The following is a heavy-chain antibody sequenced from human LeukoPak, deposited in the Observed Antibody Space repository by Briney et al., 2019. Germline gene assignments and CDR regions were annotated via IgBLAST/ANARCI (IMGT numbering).Heavy chain of an antibody. J-gene: IGHJ4*02. CDR2: ISSSGSTI. V-gene: IGHV3-48*03. CDR3: AKDPLPYYYDSSYFDY. D-gene: IGHD3-22*01. CDR1: GFTFSSYE. Sequence: GGSLRLSCAASGFTFSSYEMNWVRQAPGKGLEWVSYISSSGSTIYYADSVKGRFTISRDNAKNSLYLQMNSLRAEDTAVYYCAKDPLPYYYDSSYFDYWGQGTLVTVSS.